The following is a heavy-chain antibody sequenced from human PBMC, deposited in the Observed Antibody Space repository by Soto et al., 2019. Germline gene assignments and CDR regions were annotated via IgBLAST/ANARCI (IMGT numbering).Heavy chain of an antibody. D-gene: IGHD1-7*01. CDR3: ASRKLVVGKGFDP. CDR1: GFNVSSYS. V-gene: IGHV3-21*01. Sequence: GGSLRLSCVGSGFNVSSYSLNWVRQAPGKGLEWVSSISSSNKYIYYADSLKGRFTVSRDNAKNSLFLQMNSLRVDDTAIYYCASRKLVVGKGFDPWGQGTLVTVSS. J-gene: IGHJ5*02. CDR2: ISSSNKYI.